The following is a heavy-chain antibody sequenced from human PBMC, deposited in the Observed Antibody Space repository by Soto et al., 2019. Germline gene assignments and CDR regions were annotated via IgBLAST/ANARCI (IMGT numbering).Heavy chain of an antibody. CDR2: IYYSGST. Sequence: SETLSLTCTVSGGSISSGDYYWSWIRQHPGKGLEWIGYIYYSGSTYYNPSLKSRVTISVDTSKNQFSLKLSSVTAADTAVYYCARETYYYDSSGYGNAFDIWGQGTMVTVS. CDR1: GGSISSGDYY. CDR3: ARETYYYDSSGYGNAFDI. J-gene: IGHJ3*02. V-gene: IGHV4-31*03. D-gene: IGHD3-22*01.